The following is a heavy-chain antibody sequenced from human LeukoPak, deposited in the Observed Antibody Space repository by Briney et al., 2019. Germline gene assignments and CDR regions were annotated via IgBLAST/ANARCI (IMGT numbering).Heavy chain of an antibody. V-gene: IGHV3-7*01. Sequence: GGSLRLSCAASGFTFSSYWMSWVRQAPGKGLEWVANIKQDGCEKYYVDSVKGRFTISRDNAKNSLYLQMNSLRAEDTAVYYCASGYDFWSGCFGLDYWGQGTLVTVSS. D-gene: IGHD3-3*01. J-gene: IGHJ4*02. CDR1: GFTFSSYW. CDR3: ASGYDFWSGCFGLDY. CDR2: IKQDGCEK.